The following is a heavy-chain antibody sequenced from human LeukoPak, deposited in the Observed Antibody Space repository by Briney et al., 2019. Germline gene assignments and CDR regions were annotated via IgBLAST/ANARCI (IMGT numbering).Heavy chain of an antibody. J-gene: IGHJ4*02. CDR2: IWYDGSNK. Sequence: PGRSLRLSCAASGFTFSSYGMHWVRQASGKGLEWVAVIWYDGSNKYYADSVKGRFTISRDNSKNMLYLQMNSLRAEDTAVYYCARDLEQLVIDYWGQGTLVTVSS. V-gene: IGHV3-33*01. CDR1: GFTFSSYG. D-gene: IGHD6-6*01. CDR3: ARDLEQLVIDY.